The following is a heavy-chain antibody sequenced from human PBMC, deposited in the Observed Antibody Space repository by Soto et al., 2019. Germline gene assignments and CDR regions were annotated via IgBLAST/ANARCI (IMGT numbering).Heavy chain of an antibody. J-gene: IGHJ4*02. CDR2: ISSDGANK. V-gene: IGHV3-23*01. CDR1: GFTFNSRSSHG. D-gene: IGHD2-8*01. CDR3: ASWVSQNFDY. Sequence: GGSLRLSCAVFGFTFNSRSSHGMSWVRQAPGKGPEWVSTISSDGANKHYAESVKGRFTISKDTSRNTVDLHMNSLGAEDTAMYFCASWVSQNFDYWGQGILVTVSS.